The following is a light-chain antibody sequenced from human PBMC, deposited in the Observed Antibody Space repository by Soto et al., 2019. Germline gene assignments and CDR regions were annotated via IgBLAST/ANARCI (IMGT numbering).Light chain of an antibody. CDR2: GAS. Sequence: EIVLTQSPGTLSLSPGEIATLSFRSSQSVTSNYLAWYQQKPGQAPRLLIFGASIRDTGIPDRFSGSGSGTEFTFTISSLQPEDIATYYCQQYDNLSLTCGGGTKGDIK. J-gene: IGKJ4*01. V-gene: IGKV3-20*01. CDR3: QQYDNLSLT. CDR1: QSVTSNY.